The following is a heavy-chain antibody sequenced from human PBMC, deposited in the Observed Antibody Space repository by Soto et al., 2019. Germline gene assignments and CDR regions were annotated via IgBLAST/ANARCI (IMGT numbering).Heavy chain of an antibody. J-gene: IGHJ5*02. CDR1: GYMFISYG. V-gene: IGHV1-18*01. Sequence: QVQLVQSGAEVTKPGASVKVSCKASGYMFISYGISWVRQAPEQGLEWMGWISPHNGDTNYAQKFQGRVTMTTDTSTSTAYMEIRSVTSDDTAAYYCATTGRDYYGAGSSFDPWGQGTLVTVSS. CDR3: ATTGRDYYGAGSSFDP. CDR2: ISPHNGDT. D-gene: IGHD3-10*01.